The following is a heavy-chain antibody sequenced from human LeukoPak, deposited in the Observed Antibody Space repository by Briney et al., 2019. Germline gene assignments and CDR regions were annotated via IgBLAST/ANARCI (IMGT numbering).Heavy chain of an antibody. V-gene: IGHV2-5*01. CDR1: GFSLTTRAVG. Sequence: SGPTLVNPPQTLTLTFTFSGFSLTTRAVGVDWIRQPPVKALEWHTVIFLYVDDRYTPSMKSRLTITKDTSKKQVVLTMTKMDPVDTGTCYCAHKHGWRHYFDYWGQGTLVTVSS. J-gene: IGHJ4*02. CDR2: IFLYVDD. CDR3: AHKHGWRHYFDY. D-gene: IGHD3-10*01.